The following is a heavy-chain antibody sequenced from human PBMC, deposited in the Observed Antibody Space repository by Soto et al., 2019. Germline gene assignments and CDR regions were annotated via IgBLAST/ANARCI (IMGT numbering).Heavy chain of an antibody. V-gene: IGHV1-69*13. Sequence: SVKVSCKASGGTFSSYAISWVRQAPGKGLEWMGGIIPIFGTANYAQKFQGRVTITADESTSTAYMELSSLRSEDTAVYYCARERYRGVSPFDYWGQGTLVTVSS. J-gene: IGHJ4*02. D-gene: IGHD3-10*01. CDR1: GGTFSSYA. CDR3: ARERYRGVSPFDY. CDR2: IIPIFGTA.